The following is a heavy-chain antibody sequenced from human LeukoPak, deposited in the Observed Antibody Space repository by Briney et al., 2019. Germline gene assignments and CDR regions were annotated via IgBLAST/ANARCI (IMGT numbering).Heavy chain of an antibody. CDR1: GFTFSSYW. CDR2: IKQDGREK. D-gene: IGHD3-16*01. CDR3: ARERWGDAFDI. Sequence: GGSLRLSCAASGFTFSSYWMSWVRQAPGKGLEWVANIKQDGREKYYVDSVKGRFTISRDNAKNSLYLQMNSLRAEDTAVYYCARERWGDAFDIWGQGTLVTVSS. J-gene: IGHJ3*02. V-gene: IGHV3-7*01.